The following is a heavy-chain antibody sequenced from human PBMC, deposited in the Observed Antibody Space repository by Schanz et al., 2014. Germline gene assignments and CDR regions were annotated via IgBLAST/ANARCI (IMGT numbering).Heavy chain of an antibody. CDR1: GFTFSSYS. V-gene: IGHV3-21*01. CDR2: ISTTSSYI. CDR3: ASTYRSGWSIDY. D-gene: IGHD6-19*01. J-gene: IGHJ4*02. Sequence: VQLVESGGGVVKPGGSLRLSCAASGFTFSSYSMNWVRQAPGKGLEWVSSISTTSSYIYYTDSVKGRFTISRDNAKNSLYLQMNSLRAEDAAVYYCASTYRSGWSIDYWGQGTLVTVSS.